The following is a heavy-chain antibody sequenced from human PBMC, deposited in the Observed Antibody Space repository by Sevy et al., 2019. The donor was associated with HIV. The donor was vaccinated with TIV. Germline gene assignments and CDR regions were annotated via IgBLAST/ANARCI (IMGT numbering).Heavy chain of an antibody. D-gene: IGHD3-22*01. CDR2: ITGSGDKI. CDR1: GFSLRSYT. V-gene: IGHV3-23*01. J-gene: IGHJ4*02. CDR3: AKGPDYYASSGTPLDY. Sequence: GGSLRLSCVVSGFSLRSYTMTWVRQAPGKGLELVSTITGSGDKIYYADSVKGRFTISRDNSRNTLYLQMSSLRAADTAVYYCAKGPDYYASSGTPLDYWGQGTLVTVSS.